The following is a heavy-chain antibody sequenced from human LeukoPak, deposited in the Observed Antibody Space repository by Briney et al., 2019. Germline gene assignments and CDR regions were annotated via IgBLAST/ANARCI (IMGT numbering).Heavy chain of an antibody. Sequence: ASVKVSCKASGYTFTGYYMHWVRQAPGQGLEWMGFIDPNNGGTNYAQKFQGRVTLTRDTSISTAYMELSSLRSDDTAVYHCATDEGGWGQGTLVTVPS. CDR3: ATDEGG. J-gene: IGHJ1*01. D-gene: IGHD3-16*01. CDR1: GYTFTGYY. V-gene: IGHV1-2*02. CDR2: IDPNNGGT.